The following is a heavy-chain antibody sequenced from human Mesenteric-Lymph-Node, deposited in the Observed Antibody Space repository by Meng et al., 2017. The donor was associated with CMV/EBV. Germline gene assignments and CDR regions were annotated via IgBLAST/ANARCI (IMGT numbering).Heavy chain of an antibody. J-gene: IGHJ1*01. V-gene: IGHV4-34*01. D-gene: IGHD2-21*01. CDR2: INHSGNT. CDR3: ARKYCGDDCFSVAEYFQQ. CDR1: GSFSAYY. Sequence: GSFSAYYCTWLRQSPGKGLEWIGEINHSGNTHYSPSLKSRVTISIDTSKNQFSLRLRSVTAADTAVYYCARKYCGDDCFSVAEYFQQWGQGTLVTVSS.